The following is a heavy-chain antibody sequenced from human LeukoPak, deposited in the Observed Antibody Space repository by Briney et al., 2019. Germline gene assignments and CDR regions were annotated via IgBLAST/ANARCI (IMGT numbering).Heavy chain of an antibody. CDR3: ARGASPKDAVFFDY. J-gene: IGHJ4*02. Sequence: PSETLSLTCSVSGVSITSGSYYWGWIRQSAGKGLEWIGRVHSSGDIYHNAAFRSRAAVSGDASKNQFSLQLNSVTAADTAVYXXARGASPKDAVFFDYWGQGALITVSS. CDR1: GVSITSGSYY. V-gene: IGHV4-61*02. D-gene: IGHD3-16*01. CDR2: VHSSGDI.